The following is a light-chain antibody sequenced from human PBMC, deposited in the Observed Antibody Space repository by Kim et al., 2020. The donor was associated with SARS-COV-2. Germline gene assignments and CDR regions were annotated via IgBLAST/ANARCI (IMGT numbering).Light chain of an antibody. CDR1: QSVSSSY. Sequence: SLGERATLSCRASQSVSSSYLAWYQQKPGQAPRLLIYGASSRATGIPDRCSGSGSGTDFTLTISRLEPEDFAVYYCQQYGSSSWTFGQGTKVDIK. CDR3: QQYGSSSWT. J-gene: IGKJ1*01. V-gene: IGKV3-20*01. CDR2: GAS.